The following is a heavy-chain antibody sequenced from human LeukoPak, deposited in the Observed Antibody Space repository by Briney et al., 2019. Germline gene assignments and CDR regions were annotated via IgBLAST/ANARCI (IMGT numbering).Heavy chain of an antibody. V-gene: IGHV3-30*15. CDR2: ISHDGSNE. D-gene: IGHD2-2*02. Sequence: GGSLRLSCSVSGFTFSNYGIHWVRQAPGKGLEWVAVISHDGSNENYAESVKGRFTISRDNSKSTVHLQMSSLRAEDTAVYYCARDQCSTTTCYRDDYYYYYMDVWGKGTTVTVSS. CDR1: GFTFSNYG. CDR3: ARDQCSTTTCYRDDYYYYYMDV. J-gene: IGHJ6*03.